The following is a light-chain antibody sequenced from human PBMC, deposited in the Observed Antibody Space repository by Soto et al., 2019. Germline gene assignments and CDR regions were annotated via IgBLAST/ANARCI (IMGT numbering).Light chain of an antibody. CDR3: QSYYSSLSGSV. Sequence: QSVLTQPPSVSGAPGQKVTISCTGSNSNIGAGYDVHWYQQLPGTAPKLLIYANNNRPSGVPDRFSGSKSGTSASLAITGLQAEDEADYYCQSYYSSLSGSVFGGGTKLTVL. V-gene: IGLV1-40*01. J-gene: IGLJ2*01. CDR1: NSNIGAGYD. CDR2: ANN.